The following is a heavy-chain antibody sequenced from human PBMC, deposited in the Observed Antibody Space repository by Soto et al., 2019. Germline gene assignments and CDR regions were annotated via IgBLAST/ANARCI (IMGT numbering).Heavy chain of an antibody. V-gene: IGHV3-30*03. CDR3: ARGPSYSDSYFDH. J-gene: IGHJ4*02. CDR1: GFTFSNYA. D-gene: IGHD4-17*01. CDR2: ISYDGNNK. Sequence: GGSLRLSCAASGFTFSNYAMHWVRQAPGKGLQWLAVISYDGNNKYYADSVEGRFTISRDNSKNTVYLQMNSLRLEDTAVYYCARGPSYSDSYFDHWGQGTLVTVSS.